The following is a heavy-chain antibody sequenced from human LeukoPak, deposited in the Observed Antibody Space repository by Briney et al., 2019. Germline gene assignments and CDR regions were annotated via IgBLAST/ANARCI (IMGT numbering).Heavy chain of an antibody. CDR3: ARDQGLYYYDSSGYGTIDY. CDR1: GYTFTSYY. D-gene: IGHD3-22*01. Sequence: ASVKVSCKASGYTFTSYYMHWVRQAPGQGLEWMGIINPSGGSTSYAQKFQGRVTMTTDTSTSTAYMELRSLRSDDTAVYYCARDQGLYYYDSSGYGTIDYWGQGTLVTVSS. V-gene: IGHV1-46*01. CDR2: INPSGGST. J-gene: IGHJ4*02.